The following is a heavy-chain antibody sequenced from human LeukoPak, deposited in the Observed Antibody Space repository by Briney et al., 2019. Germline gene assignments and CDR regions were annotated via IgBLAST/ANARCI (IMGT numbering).Heavy chain of an antibody. Sequence: PGGSLRLSCAASGFTFSSYWMHWVRQAPGKGLVWVSRINTDGSSTSYADSVKGRFTISRDNAKNTLYLQMNSLRAEDTAVYYCAREGSSTWYRGIAAEYFQYWGQGTLVTVS. CDR1: GFTFSSYW. V-gene: IGHV3-74*01. D-gene: IGHD6-13*01. CDR2: INTDGSST. J-gene: IGHJ1*01. CDR3: AREGSSTWYRGIAAEYFQY.